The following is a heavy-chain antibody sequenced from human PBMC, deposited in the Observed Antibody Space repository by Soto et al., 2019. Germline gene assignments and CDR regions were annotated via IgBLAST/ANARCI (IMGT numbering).Heavy chain of an antibody. V-gene: IGHV4-31*03. D-gene: IGHD6-13*01. Sequence: QVQLQESGPGLVKPSQTLSLTCTVSGGSIGSGGYYWSWIRQHPGKGLEWIGYIYYSGSTYYNPSLKSRVTISVDTSKNQFSLKLSSVTAADTAVYYCAREISSSWPGDYYYGMDVWGQGTTVTVSS. CDR1: GGSIGSGGYY. J-gene: IGHJ6*02. CDR2: IYYSGST. CDR3: AREISSSWPGDYYYGMDV.